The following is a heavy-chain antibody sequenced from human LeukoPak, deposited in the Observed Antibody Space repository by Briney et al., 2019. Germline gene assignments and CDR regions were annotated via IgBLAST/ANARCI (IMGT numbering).Heavy chain of an antibody. CDR3: AKDRQQLANLDY. V-gene: IGHV3-23*01. D-gene: IGHD6-13*01. Sequence: PGGSLRLSCAASGFSFSTYAMTWVRQAPGKGLEWVSAISGSGDNTYYADSVKGRFTISRDNSKSTLYLQMNSLRAEDTAVYYCAKDRQQLANLDYWGQGTLVTVSS. J-gene: IGHJ4*02. CDR1: GFSFSTYA. CDR2: ISGSGDNT.